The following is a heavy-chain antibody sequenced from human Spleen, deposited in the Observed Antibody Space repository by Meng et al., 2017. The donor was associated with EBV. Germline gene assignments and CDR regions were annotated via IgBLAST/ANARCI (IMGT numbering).Heavy chain of an antibody. CDR3: ARNRIAAWGWFDP. V-gene: IGHV1-46*01. J-gene: IGHJ5*02. CDR1: VYTFTSSN. Sequence: PGGHMKVSWKAHVYTFTSSNMHCVQPAHGQGLDGMGIINPRGGSTSYAQEFQGRVARTRDTSTSTVYKERGSLRSEGTAVYYWARNRIAAWGWFDPWGQGTLVTVSS. CDR2: INPRGGST. D-gene: IGHD6-13*01.